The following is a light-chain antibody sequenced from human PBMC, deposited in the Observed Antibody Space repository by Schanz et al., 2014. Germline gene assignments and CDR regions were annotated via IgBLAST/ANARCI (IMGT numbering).Light chain of an antibody. CDR1: SSDVGSSRF. J-gene: IGLJ3*02. V-gene: IGLV2-8*01. CDR2: EVD. Sequence: QSALTQPPSASGSPGQSVTISCTGTSSDVGSSRFVSWFQQYPGKAPKLMIYEVDRRPSGVPDRFSGSKSGNTASLTISGLQAEDEADYYCCSYAGSSTWVFGGGTKLTVL. CDR3: CSYAGSSTWV.